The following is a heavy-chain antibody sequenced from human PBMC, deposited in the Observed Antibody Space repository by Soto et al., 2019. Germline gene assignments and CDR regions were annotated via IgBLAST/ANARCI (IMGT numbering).Heavy chain of an antibody. CDR3: ARAVAVLFDY. CDR2: ISYDGSNK. V-gene: IGHV3-30*03. CDR1: GFTFSSYG. J-gene: IGHJ4*02. D-gene: IGHD6-19*01. Sequence: QTGGSLRLSCAASGFTFSSYGMHWVRQAPGKGLEWVAVISYDGSNKYYADSVKGRFTISRDNSKNTLYLQMNSLRAEDTAVYYCARAVAVLFDYWGQGTLVTVSS.